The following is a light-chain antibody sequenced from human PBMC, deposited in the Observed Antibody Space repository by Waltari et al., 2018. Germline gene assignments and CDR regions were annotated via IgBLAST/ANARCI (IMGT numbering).Light chain of an antibody. CDR3: QQYYTTPLT. CDR2: WAS. J-gene: IGKJ4*01. Sequence: DIVMTQSPDSLAVSLGERATINCKSSQSILYRSNNENYLAWYQQKPGQPPKLLIYWASTRESGVPDRFSGGGSGTDFILTISSLQAEDVAIYYCQQYYTTPLTFGGGTKVEIK. V-gene: IGKV4-1*01. CDR1: QSILYRSNNENY.